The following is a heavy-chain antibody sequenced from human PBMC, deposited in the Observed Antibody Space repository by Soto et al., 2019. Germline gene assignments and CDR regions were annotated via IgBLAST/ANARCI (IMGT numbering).Heavy chain of an antibody. Sequence: SETLSLTCSVSGDSISTYYWSWIRQAPGKSLEWIGYVYYSGNTNYNPSLQSRVTISVDTSKKQFSLNLTSVTAVDTAVYYCARGRYNYGYPHNAFDVWGQGTTVTVSS. J-gene: IGHJ3*01. V-gene: IGHV4-59*01. D-gene: IGHD5-18*01. CDR3: ARGRYNYGYPHNAFDV. CDR2: VYYSGNT. CDR1: GDSISTYY.